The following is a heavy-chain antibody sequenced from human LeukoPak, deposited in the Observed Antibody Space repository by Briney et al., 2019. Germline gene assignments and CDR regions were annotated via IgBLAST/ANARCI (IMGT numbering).Heavy chain of an antibody. D-gene: IGHD5-24*01. CDR1: GFTFRIYA. CDR3: AKPPYGRDVYNYFDY. CDR2: ISGIGGST. Sequence: GGSLRLSCAGSGFTFRIYAMSGVREAPGKGREWVSAISGIGGSTYYADSVKGRLTISRDNSKNTLYLQMNSLRVEDTAVYYCAKPPYGRDVYNYFDYWGQGTPVTVYS. J-gene: IGHJ4*02. V-gene: IGHV3-23*01.